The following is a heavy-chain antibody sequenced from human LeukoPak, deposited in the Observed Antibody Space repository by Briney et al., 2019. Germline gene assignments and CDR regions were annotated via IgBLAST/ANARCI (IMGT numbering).Heavy chain of an antibody. J-gene: IGHJ4*02. CDR1: GGSFSGYY. D-gene: IGHD3-22*01. V-gene: IGHV4-34*01. CDR2: INHSGST. Sequence: SETLSLTCAVYGGSFSGYYWSWIRQPPGKGLEWIGEINHSGSTNYNPSLKSRVTISADTSKNQFSLKLSSVTAADTAVYYCARALDYYDSSGYYMDYWGQGTLVTVSS. CDR3: ARALDYYDSSGYYMDY.